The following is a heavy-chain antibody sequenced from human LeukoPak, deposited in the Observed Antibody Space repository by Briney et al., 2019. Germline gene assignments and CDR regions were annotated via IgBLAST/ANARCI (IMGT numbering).Heavy chain of an antibody. CDR2: INHSGST. V-gene: IGHV4-34*01. CDR1: GGSFSGYY. CDR3: ARHTGQLWSNYYYYGMDV. J-gene: IGHJ6*02. D-gene: IGHD5-18*01. Sequence: ASETLSLTCAVYGGSFSGYYWSWIRQPPGKGLEWIGEINHSGSTNYNPSLKSRVTISVDTSKNQFSLKLSSVTAADTAVYYCARHTGQLWSNYYYYGMDVWGQGTTVTVSS.